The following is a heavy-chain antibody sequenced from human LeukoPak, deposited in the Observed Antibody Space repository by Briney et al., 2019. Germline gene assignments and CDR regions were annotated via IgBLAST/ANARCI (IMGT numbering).Heavy chain of an antibody. D-gene: IGHD4-17*01. CDR3: AREVPTGQAFDI. Sequence: GGPLRLSCAASGFTFSSYEMNWVRQAPGKGLERVSYISSSHGTIYYADSVKGRFTISRDNAKNSLYLQMNSLRAEDTAVYYCAREVPTGQAFDIWGQGTMVTVSS. J-gene: IGHJ3*02. CDR1: GFTFSSYE. V-gene: IGHV3-48*03. CDR2: ISSSHGTI.